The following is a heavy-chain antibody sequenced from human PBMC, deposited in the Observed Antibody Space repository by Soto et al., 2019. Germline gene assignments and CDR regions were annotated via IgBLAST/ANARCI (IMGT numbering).Heavy chain of an antibody. D-gene: IGHD3-22*01. CDR3: AKPRSSGYYPLFDY. CDR2: ISYDGSNK. J-gene: IGHJ4*02. V-gene: IGHV3-30-3*02. Sequence: GGSLRLSCGASGFTFSNYAMHWVRQAPGKGLEWVAVISYDGSNKYYADSVKGRFTISRDNSKNTLYLQMNSLRAEDTAVYYCAKPRSSGYYPLFDYWGQGTLVTVSS. CDR1: GFTFSNYA.